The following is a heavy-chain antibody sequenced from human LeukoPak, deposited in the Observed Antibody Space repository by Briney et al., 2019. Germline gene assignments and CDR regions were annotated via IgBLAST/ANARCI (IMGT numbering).Heavy chain of an antibody. CDR1: GFTFSSYA. Sequence: GGSLRLPCAASGFTFSSYAMSWVRQAPGKGLEWVSAISGSGGSTYYADSAKGRFTISRDNSKNTLYLQMNSLRAEDTAVYYCAKDPTRVLTVMGWGQGTLVTVSS. CDR3: AKDPTRVLTVMG. J-gene: IGHJ4*02. CDR2: ISGSGGST. V-gene: IGHV3-23*01. D-gene: IGHD4-11*01.